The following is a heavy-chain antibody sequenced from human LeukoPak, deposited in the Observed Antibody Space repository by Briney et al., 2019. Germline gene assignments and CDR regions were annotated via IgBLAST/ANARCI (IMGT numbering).Heavy chain of an antibody. J-gene: IGHJ4*02. CDR2: IYSGGST. V-gene: IGHV3-66*01. D-gene: IGHD6-19*01. CDR3: ARDNGSGWQRVYYFDY. Sequence: GGSLRLSCAASGFTVNSNYMSWVRQAPGKGLEWVSVIYSGGSTYYADSVKGRFTISRDNSKNTLYLQMNSLRAEDTAVYYCARDNGSGWQRVYYFDYWGQGTLVTVSS. CDR1: GFTVNSNY.